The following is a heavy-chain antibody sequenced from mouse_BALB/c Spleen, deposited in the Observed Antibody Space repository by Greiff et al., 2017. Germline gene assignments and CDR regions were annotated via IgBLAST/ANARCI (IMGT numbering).Heavy chain of an antibody. CDR2: INPSTGYT. CDR1: GYTFTSYW. D-gene: IGHD4-1*01. V-gene: IGHV1-7*01. Sequence: QVQLQQSGAELAKPGASVRMSCTASGYTFTSYWMHWVKQRPGQGLEWIGYINPSTGYTEYNQKFKDKATLTVDKSSSTAYMHLSSLTSEDSEVYYCERIEGIRWEAMDYWGQGTSVTVSA. CDR3: ERIEGIRWEAMDY. J-gene: IGHJ4*01.